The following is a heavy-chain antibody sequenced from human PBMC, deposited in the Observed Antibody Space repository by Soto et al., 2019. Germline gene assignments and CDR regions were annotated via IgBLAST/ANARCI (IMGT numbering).Heavy chain of an antibody. J-gene: IGHJ5*02. V-gene: IGHV3-11*01. Sequence: GGSLRLSCAASGFTFSDYYMSWIRQAPGKGLEWVSYISSSGSTIYYADSVKGRFTISRDNAKNSLYLQMNSLRAEDTAVYYCARERYCGGIHCELNWFDPWGQGTLVTVSS. D-gene: IGHD2-21*01. CDR3: ARERYCGGIHCELNWFDP. CDR1: GFTFSDYY. CDR2: ISSSGSTI.